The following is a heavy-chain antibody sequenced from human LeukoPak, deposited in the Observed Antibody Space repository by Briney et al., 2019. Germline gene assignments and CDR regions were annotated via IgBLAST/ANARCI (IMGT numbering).Heavy chain of an antibody. CDR2: MNPNSGNT. J-gene: IGHJ4*02. V-gene: IGHV1-8*01. Sequence: GASVKVSCKASGYTFTSYDISWVRHATGQGLEWMGWMNPNSGNTGYAQKFQGRVTMTRNTSISTAYMELSSLRSEDTAVYYCATTRARTRRNYDILTGSVDYWGQGTLVTVSS. CDR3: ATTRARTRRNYDILTGSVDY. D-gene: IGHD3-9*01. CDR1: GYTFTSYD.